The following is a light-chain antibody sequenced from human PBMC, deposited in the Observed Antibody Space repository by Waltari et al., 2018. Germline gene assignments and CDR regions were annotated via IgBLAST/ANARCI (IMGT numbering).Light chain of an antibody. CDR3: QQYGDSPET. Sequence: EIVLTQSPATLSLSPGERATLSCRASQTVTSSYLAWYQQKPGLAPRLLIYDASNMATGIPASFIVIGSGTDFTLTIRTLGPEDFAVYYCQQYGDSPETFGPGTQVEIK. CDR1: QTVTSSY. CDR2: DAS. V-gene: IGKV3D-20*01. J-gene: IGKJ1*01.